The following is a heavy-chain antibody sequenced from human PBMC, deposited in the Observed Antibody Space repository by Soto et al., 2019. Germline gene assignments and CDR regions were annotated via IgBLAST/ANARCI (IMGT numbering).Heavy chain of an antibody. CDR1: GFTFSSYA. CDR2: ISGSGGST. Sequence: PGGSLRLSCAASGFTFSSYAMSWVRQAPGKGLEWVSAISGSGGSTYYADSVKGRFTISRDNSKNTLYLQMNSLRAEDTAVYYCAKAKYSSSSFWASYYYYGMDVWGQGTTVTVSS. J-gene: IGHJ6*02. V-gene: IGHV3-23*01. CDR3: AKAKYSSSSFWASYYYYGMDV. D-gene: IGHD6-6*01.